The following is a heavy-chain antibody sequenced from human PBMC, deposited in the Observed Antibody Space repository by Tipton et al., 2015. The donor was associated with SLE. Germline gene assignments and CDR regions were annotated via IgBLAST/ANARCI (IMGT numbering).Heavy chain of an antibody. J-gene: IGHJ3*02. D-gene: IGHD3-16*01. Sequence: TLSLTCTVSGGSISSYYWSWIRQPPGKGLEWIGYIYSSGSTNYNPSLKSRVTISVDTSKNTVFLQMNNLRAEDTAMYYCTRVVYNGYGWGPDGFEIWGQGTMVTVSS. CDR2: IYSSGST. V-gene: IGHV4-4*08. CDR1: GGSISSYY. CDR3: TRVVYNGYGWGPDGFEI.